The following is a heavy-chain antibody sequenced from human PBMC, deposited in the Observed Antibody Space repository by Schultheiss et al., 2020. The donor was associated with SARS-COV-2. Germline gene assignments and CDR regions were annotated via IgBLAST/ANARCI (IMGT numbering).Heavy chain of an antibody. J-gene: IGHJ4*02. Sequence: GGSLRLSCAASGFTFSDYYMSWIRQTPGKGLEWVSYISSSGSTIYYADSVKGRFTISRDNAKNSLYLQMNSLRAEDTAVYYCARDSRSLRLFDYWGQGTLVTVSS. CDR2: ISSSGSTI. CDR1: GFTFSDYY. V-gene: IGHV3-11*01. D-gene: IGHD6-25*01. CDR3: ARDSRSLRLFDY.